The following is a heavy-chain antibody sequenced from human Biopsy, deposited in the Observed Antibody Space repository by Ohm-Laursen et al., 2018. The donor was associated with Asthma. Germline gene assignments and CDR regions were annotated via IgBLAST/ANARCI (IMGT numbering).Heavy chain of an antibody. CDR3: ARKAGSCISRTCYSLDF. D-gene: IGHD2-2*01. V-gene: IGHV1-69*01. CDR2: INSVFSTT. Sequence: SSVKVSCKSLGGTFNTYVIGWGRQAPGQGLEWMGGINSVFSTTNYPQKFQDRVTITADDSTSTVYMELSSLRSEDTAVYYCARKAGSCISRTCYSLDFWGQGTLVTVSS. CDR1: GGTFNTYV. J-gene: IGHJ4*02.